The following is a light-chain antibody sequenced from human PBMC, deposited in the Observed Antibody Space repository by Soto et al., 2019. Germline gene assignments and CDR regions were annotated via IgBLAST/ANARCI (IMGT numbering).Light chain of an antibody. CDR3: QTWGTGIHV. Sequence: QLVLTQSPSASASLGASVKLTCTLSSVRSSYAIAWHQQQPEKGPRYLMKLNSDGSHSKGDGIPDRFSGSSSGAERYLTISSLQSEDEADYYCQTWGTGIHVFGTGTKVTVL. CDR2: LNSDGSH. V-gene: IGLV4-69*01. J-gene: IGLJ1*01. CDR1: SVRSSYA.